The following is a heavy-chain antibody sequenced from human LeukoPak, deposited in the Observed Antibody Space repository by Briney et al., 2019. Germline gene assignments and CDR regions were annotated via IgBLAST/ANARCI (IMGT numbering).Heavy chain of an antibody. Sequence: SETLSLTCTVSGGSISSSSYYWGWIRQPPGKGLEWIGSIYYSGSTYYNPSLKSRVTISVDTSKNQFSLKLSSVTAADTAVYYCARRFYYDSSGYRDAFDIRGQGTMVTVSS. CDR1: GGSISSSSYY. CDR3: ARRFYYDSSGYRDAFDI. CDR2: IYYSGST. J-gene: IGHJ3*02. D-gene: IGHD3-22*01. V-gene: IGHV4-39*01.